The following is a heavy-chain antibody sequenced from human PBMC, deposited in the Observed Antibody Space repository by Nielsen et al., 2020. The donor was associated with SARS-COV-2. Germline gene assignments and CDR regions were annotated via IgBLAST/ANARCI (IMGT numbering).Heavy chain of an antibody. J-gene: IGHJ2*01. D-gene: IGHD3-3*01. Sequence: GGSLRLSCAASGFTFGDYYMHWVRQTPGKGLVCVARISGDGTDINYADSVKGRFTISGDNAKASLYLQLDSLRPEDTAVYYCARFRSGGYWYFDVWGRGTLVTVSS. CDR2: ISGDGTDI. CDR1: GFTFGDYY. CDR3: ARFRSGGYWYFDV. V-gene: IGHV3-69-1*02.